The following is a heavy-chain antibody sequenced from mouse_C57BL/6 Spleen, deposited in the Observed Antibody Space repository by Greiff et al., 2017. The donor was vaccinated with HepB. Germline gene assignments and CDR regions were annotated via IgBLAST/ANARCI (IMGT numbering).Heavy chain of an antibody. D-gene: IGHD1-1*01. CDR1: GYTFTSYW. CDR2: IDPSDSYT. CDR3: ARGYYGSSYGAWFAY. Sequence: QVQLQQSGAELVKPGASVKLSCKASGYTFTSYWMQWVKQRPGQGLEWIGEIDPSDSYTNYNQKFKGKATLTVDTSSSTAYMQLSSLTSEDSAVYYCARGYYGSSYGAWFAYWGQGTLVTVSA. J-gene: IGHJ3*01. V-gene: IGHV1-50*01.